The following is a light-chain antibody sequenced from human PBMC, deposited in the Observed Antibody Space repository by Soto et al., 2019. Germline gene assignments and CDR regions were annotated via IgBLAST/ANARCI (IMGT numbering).Light chain of an antibody. Sequence: DIQMTQSPSTLSASVGDRVTITWRASQSISSWLAWYQQKPGKAPKLLIYDASALESGVPSRFSGSGSGTEFTLTISSLQPDDFATYYCQQYMSYSFGQGTKV. J-gene: IGKJ1*01. CDR2: DAS. CDR3: QQYMSYS. CDR1: QSISSW. V-gene: IGKV1-5*01.